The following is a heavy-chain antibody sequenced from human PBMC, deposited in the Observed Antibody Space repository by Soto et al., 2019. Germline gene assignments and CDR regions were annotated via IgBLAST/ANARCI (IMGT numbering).Heavy chain of an antibody. J-gene: IGHJ4*02. CDR3: ARLRFILTERDFDS. CDR1: GFTFTSYW. D-gene: IGHD3-16*01. V-gene: IGHV3-7*05. Sequence: EVQLVESGGGLVQPGGSLRLSCEASGFTFTSYWMSWVRQAPGKGLEWVANIKQDGTSKYYADSVKGRFTVSRDNAKSSLHLQMDSLIDDDTAVYRCARLRFILTERDFDSWGQGTLVTVSS. CDR2: IKQDGTSK.